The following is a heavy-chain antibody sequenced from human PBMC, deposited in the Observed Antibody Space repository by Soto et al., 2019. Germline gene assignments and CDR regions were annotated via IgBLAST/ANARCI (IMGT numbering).Heavy chain of an antibody. CDR2: ISWKSGSR. J-gene: IGHJ6*02. CDR3: AKDMGGLVVVAASPRDYYYGMDV. D-gene: IGHD2-15*01. Sequence: GGSLRLSCAASGFTFDDYAMRWVRQAPGKGLERVSGISWKSGSRGYADSVKGRFTISSDNAKNYLYLQMNSLRAEDTALYYCAKDMGGLVVVAASPRDYYYGMDVWGQGTTVTVSS. V-gene: IGHV3-9*01. CDR1: GFTFDDYA.